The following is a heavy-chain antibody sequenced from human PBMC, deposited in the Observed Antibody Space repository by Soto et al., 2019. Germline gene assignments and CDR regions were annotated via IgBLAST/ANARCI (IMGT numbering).Heavy chain of an antibody. CDR1: GFTFSSYG. CDR3: AKESRTADVAY. V-gene: IGHV3-30*18. CDR2: ISYDGSNK. Sequence: QVQLVESGGGVVQPGRSLRLSCAASGFTFSSYGMHWVRQAPGKGLEWVAVISYDGSNKYYADSVKGRFTISRDNSKNTLYLQMSSLRAEDTAVYYCAKESRTADVAYWGQGTLVTVSS. J-gene: IGHJ4*02. D-gene: IGHD2-21*02.